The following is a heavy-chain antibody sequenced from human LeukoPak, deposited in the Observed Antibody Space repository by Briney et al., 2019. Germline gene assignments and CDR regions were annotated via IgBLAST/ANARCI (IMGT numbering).Heavy chain of an antibody. CDR3: ARTGGGPPYYYYYMDV. V-gene: IGHV4-59*12. Sequence: SETLSLTCTVSGGSISSYYWSWIRQPPGKGLEWIGYIYYSGSTNYNPSLKSRVTISVDTSKNQLSLKLSSVTAADTAVYYCARTGGGPPYYYYYMDVWGKGTTVTVSS. D-gene: IGHD7-27*01. CDR1: GGSISSYY. J-gene: IGHJ6*03. CDR2: IYYSGST.